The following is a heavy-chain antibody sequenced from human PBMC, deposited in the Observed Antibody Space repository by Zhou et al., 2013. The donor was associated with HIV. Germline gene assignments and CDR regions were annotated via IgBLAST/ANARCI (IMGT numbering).Heavy chain of an antibody. CDR2: SSAYNGNA. Sequence: HVQLVQSAAEMKKPGASVKVSCKASGYTFTSYGVSWVRQAPGQGLEWMGWSSAYNGNANYAQKFQDRVTMTTDTSTGTAYMELRSLRFDDTAVYYCARVRDSVAGDSWGQGTLVTVS. CDR1: GYTFTSYG. J-gene: IGHJ5*01. V-gene: IGHV1-18*01. CDR3: ARVRDSVAGDS. D-gene: IGHD6-19*01.